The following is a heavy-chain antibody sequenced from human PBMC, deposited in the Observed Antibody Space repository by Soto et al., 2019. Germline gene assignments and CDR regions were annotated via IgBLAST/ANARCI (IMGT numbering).Heavy chain of an antibody. D-gene: IGHD6-19*01. J-gene: IGHJ6*02. CDR3: ARGPGYSSGWYPTGHGMDV. CDR2: ISYDGSNK. V-gene: IGHV3-30-3*01. CDR1: GFTFSSYA. Sequence: QVQLVESGGGVVQPGRSLRLSCAASGFTFSSYAMHWVRQAPGKGLEWVAVISYDGSNKYYADSVKGRFTISRDNSKNKQYLQMNSLRAEDTAVYYCARGPGYSSGWYPTGHGMDVWGQGTTVTVSS.